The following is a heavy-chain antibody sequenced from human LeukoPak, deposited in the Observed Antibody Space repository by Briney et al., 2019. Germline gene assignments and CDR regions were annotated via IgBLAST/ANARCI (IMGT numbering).Heavy chain of an antibody. J-gene: IGHJ4*02. V-gene: IGHV4-4*07. Sequence: SETLSLTCTVSGGSISSYYWSWIRQPAGKGLEWIGRIYTGGSTNYNPSLKSRVTMSVDTSKNQFSLKLSSVTAADTAVYYCARAVDATYYYGSGSYYCFDYWGRGTLVTVSS. CDR1: GGSISSYY. CDR3: ARAVDATYYYGSGSYYCFDY. CDR2: IYTGGST. D-gene: IGHD3-10*01.